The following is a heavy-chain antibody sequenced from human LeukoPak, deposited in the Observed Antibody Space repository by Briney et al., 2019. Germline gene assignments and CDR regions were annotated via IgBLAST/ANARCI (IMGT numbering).Heavy chain of an antibody. J-gene: IGHJ4*02. CDR2: IYPSGST. V-gene: IGHV4-61*02. CDR1: GGSISSSSYY. D-gene: IGHD3-16*01. CDR3: ARVGDYALKD. Sequence: SETLSLTCTVSGGSISSSSYYWGWIRQPAGKGLEWIGRIYPSGSTNYNPSLKSRVTMSVDTSKNQFSLKLSSVTAADTAVYYCARVGDYALKDWGQGTLVTVSS.